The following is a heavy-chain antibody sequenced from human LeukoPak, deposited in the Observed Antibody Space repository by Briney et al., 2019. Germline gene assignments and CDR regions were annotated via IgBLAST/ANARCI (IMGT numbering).Heavy chain of an antibody. Sequence: KSSETLSLTCTVSGDSISSYYWSWIRQPAGKGLEWIGRIYTSGSTNYNPSLKSRLTISVDTSKNQFSLKLSSVTAADTAVYYCARDLGYSGSYFFDYWGQGNLVTVSS. J-gene: IGHJ4*02. CDR2: IYTSGST. V-gene: IGHV4-4*07. CDR1: GDSISSYY. CDR3: ARDLGYSGSYFFDY. D-gene: IGHD1-26*01.